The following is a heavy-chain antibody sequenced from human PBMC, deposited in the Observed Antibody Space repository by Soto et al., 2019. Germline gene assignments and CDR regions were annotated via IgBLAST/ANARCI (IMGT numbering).Heavy chain of an antibody. J-gene: IGHJ4*02. V-gene: IGHV1-18*01. CDR2: ISAYNGNT. Sequence: QVQLVQSGAEVKNPGASLKVACKASGYTFTKYGIGWVRQAPGQGLEWMGWISAYNGNTNYAQKLQGRVTMTTDTSTSTADMELRSLRSDDTAVYYCAREVAAAGGEYDYWGQGTLVTVSS. CDR1: GYTFTKYG. CDR3: AREVAAAGGEYDY. D-gene: IGHD6-13*01.